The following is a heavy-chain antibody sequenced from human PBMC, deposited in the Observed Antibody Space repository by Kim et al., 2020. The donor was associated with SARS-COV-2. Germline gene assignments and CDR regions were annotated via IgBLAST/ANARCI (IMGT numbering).Heavy chain of an antibody. CDR2: ISASGDAK. V-gene: IGHV3-11*04. CDR3: TRELYYFGSSD. Sequence: GGSLRLSCAASGFTFSYPYMSWVRQAPGKGLEWVSYISASGDAKYYAESVKGRFTVSRDNAKNSLYLQMSSLSAEDTAVYYCTRELYYFGSSDWGQGTLVTVSS. J-gene: IGHJ4*02. D-gene: IGHD3-10*01. CDR1: GFTFSYPY.